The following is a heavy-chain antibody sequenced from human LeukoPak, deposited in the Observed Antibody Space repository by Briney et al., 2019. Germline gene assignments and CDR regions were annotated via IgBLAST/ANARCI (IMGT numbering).Heavy chain of an antibody. CDR2: INYDGTTT. J-gene: IGHJ4*02. V-gene: IGHV3-74*01. D-gene: IGHD5-12*01. CDR1: GLNFSSYW. Sequence: GGSLRLSCAASGLNFSSYWMHWVRQAPGKGLVWISRINYDGTTTIYADSVKGRFTISRDNAKNTLYLQMNSLRAEDTAAFYCGRGRPRGYCGYVIVHWGQGTPITVSS. CDR3: GRGRPRGYCGYVIVH.